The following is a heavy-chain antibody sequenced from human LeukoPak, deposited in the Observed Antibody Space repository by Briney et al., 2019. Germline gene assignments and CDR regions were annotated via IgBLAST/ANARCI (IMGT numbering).Heavy chain of an antibody. D-gene: IGHD3-22*01. CDR2: IYSGGST. CDR1: GFTVSSNY. V-gene: IGHV3-53*01. J-gene: IGHJ4*02. Sequence: GGSLRLSCAASGFTVSSNYMSWVRQAPGKGLEWVSVIYSGGSTYYADSVKGRFTISRHNSKNTLYLQMNSLRAEDTAVYYCAKDYYDSSGYYYTLVSFDYWGQGTLVTVSS. CDR3: AKDYYDSSGYYYTLVSFDY.